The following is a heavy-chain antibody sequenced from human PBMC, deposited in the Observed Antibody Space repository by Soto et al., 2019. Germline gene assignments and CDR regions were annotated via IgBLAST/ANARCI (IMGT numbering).Heavy chain of an antibody. D-gene: IGHD3-3*01. Sequence: SETLSLTCAVYGGSFSGYYWSWIRQPPGKGPEWNGEINHSGSTNYKPSLKRRVTISVATAKNQFSLKLSSVTAADTAVYYCAGTYYDFWSGYYRYYYMNVWGKGTTVTVSS. CDR3: AGTYYDFWSGYYRYYYMNV. V-gene: IGHV4-34*01. CDR2: INHSGST. CDR1: GGSFSGYY. J-gene: IGHJ6*03.